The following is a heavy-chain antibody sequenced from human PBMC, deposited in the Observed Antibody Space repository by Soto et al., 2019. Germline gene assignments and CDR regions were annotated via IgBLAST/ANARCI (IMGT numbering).Heavy chain of an antibody. CDR1: GFTFSSYA. Sequence: EVQLLESGGGLVQPGGSLRLSCAASGFTFSSYAMTWVRQAPGKGLEWVSAISASGGGIYYADSVKGRFTISRDNSKNTLYLQMNSLRAEDTAIYYCAKDLGMFYYYGMDVWGQGNTVTVSS. V-gene: IGHV3-23*01. J-gene: IGHJ6*01. D-gene: IGHD7-27*01. CDR3: AKDLGMFYYYGMDV. CDR2: ISASGGGI.